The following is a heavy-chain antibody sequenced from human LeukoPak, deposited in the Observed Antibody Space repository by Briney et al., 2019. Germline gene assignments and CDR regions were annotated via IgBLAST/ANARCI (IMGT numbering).Heavy chain of an antibody. V-gene: IGHV4-61*02. CDR3: ARQATFGEPYHYYYMDV. CDR1: GGSISSGSYY. D-gene: IGHD3-10*01. Sequence: SETLSLTCTVSGGSISSGSYYWSWIRQPAGKGLEWIGRIYTSGSTNYNPSLKSRVTISVDTSKDQFSLKLSSVTAADTAVYYCARQATFGEPYHYYYMDVWGKGTTVTISS. J-gene: IGHJ6*03. CDR2: IYTSGST.